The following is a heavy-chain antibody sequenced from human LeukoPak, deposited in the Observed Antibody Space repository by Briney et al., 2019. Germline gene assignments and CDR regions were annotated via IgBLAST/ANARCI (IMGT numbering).Heavy chain of an antibody. CDR2: IYYSGST. CDR3: ASTGYSSGGSGFDY. J-gene: IGHJ4*02. D-gene: IGHD6-19*01. Sequence: PPETLSLTCTVSGGSISSSSYYWGWIRQPPGKGLEWIGSIYYSGSTYYNPSLKSRVTISVDTSKNQFSLKLSSVTAADTAVYYCASTGYSSGGSGFDYWGQGTLVTVSS. CDR1: GGSISSSSYY. V-gene: IGHV4-39*07.